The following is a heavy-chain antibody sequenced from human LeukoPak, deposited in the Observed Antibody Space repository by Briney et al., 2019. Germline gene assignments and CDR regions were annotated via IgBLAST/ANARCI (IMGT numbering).Heavy chain of an antibody. CDR3: AREKVGYSYGPYYHYGMDV. CDR1: GGSISSYY. V-gene: IGHV4-59*01. J-gene: IGHJ6*02. Sequence: SETLSLTCTVSGGSISSYYWSWIRQPPGKGLEWIGYIYYSGSTNYNPSLKSRVTISVDTSKNQFSLKLSSVTAADTAVYYCAREKVGYSYGPYYHYGMDVWGQGTTVTVSS. D-gene: IGHD5-18*01. CDR2: IYYSGST.